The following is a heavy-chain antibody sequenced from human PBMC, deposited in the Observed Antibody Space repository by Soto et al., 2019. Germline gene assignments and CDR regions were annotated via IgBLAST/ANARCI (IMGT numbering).Heavy chain of an antibody. D-gene: IGHD2-15*01. J-gene: IGHJ4*02. CDR2: IYYSGST. CDR1: GGSISSYY. CDR3: ARLRRGVVAATFDY. V-gene: IGHV4-59*08. Sequence: PSETLSLTCTVSGGSISSYYWSWIRQPPGKGLEWIGYIYYSGSTNYNPSLKSRVTISVDTSKNQFSLKLSSVTAADTAVYYCARLRRGVVAATFDYWGQGTLVTVSS.